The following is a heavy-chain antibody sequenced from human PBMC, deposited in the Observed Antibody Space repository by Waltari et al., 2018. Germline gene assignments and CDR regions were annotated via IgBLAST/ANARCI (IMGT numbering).Heavy chain of an antibody. CDR1: GFPFSMYC. Sequence: EVQLVESGGGLVQPGGSLRLSCAASGFPFSMYCMTWVRQTPGKGRETVGNIKQNGMEKYYVAFVKGRFTVSKDNAKNSLYLQMHSLRAEDTGVYYWARDGGGGSFQLWGQGTLVTVSS. CDR3: ARDGGGGSFQL. J-gene: IGHJ1*01. CDR2: IKQNGMEK. V-gene: IGHV3-7*01. D-gene: IGHD3-16*01.